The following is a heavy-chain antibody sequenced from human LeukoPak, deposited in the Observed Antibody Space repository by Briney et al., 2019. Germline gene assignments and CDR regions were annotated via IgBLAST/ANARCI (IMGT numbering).Heavy chain of an antibody. CDR1: GGSISSGDYY. J-gene: IGHJ4*02. CDR2: TYYSGST. CDR3: ARFYQAYYFDY. Sequence: SQTLSLTCTVSGGSISSGDYYWSWIRQPPGKGLEWIGYTYYSGSTYYSPSLKSRLTISVDTSKNQFSLKLSSVTAADTAVYYCARFYQAYYFDYWGLGTLVTVSS. V-gene: IGHV4-30-4*01. D-gene: IGHD2-21*01.